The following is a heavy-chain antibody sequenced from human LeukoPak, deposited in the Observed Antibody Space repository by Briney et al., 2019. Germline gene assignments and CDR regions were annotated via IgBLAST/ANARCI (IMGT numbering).Heavy chain of an antibody. D-gene: IGHD6-13*01. V-gene: IGHV3-23*01. Sequence: PGGSLRLSCAASGFTFISHAMSWVRQAPGKGLEWVSTISGSAGTTYYADSVKGRFTISRDNSKNTLYLQMNSLRAEDTAIYYCAKPIRSSWYHFDYWGQGTLVTVSS. CDR3: AKPIRSSWYHFDY. CDR2: ISGSAGTT. J-gene: IGHJ4*02. CDR1: GFTFISHA.